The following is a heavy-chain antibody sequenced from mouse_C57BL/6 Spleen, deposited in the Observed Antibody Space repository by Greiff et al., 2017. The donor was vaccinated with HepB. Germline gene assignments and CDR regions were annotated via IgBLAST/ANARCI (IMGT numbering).Heavy chain of an antibody. Sequence: QVHVKQPGAELVMPGASVKLSCKASGYTFTSYWMHWVKQRPGQGLEWIGEIDPSDSYTNYNQKFKGKSTLTVDKSSSTAYMQLSSLTSEDSAVYYGARSVKRYAMDDWGKGTSVTVSS. CDR1: GYTFTSYW. D-gene: IGHD2-2*01. CDR3: ARSVKRYAMDD. V-gene: IGHV1-69*01. CDR2: IDPSDSYT. J-gene: IGHJ4*01.